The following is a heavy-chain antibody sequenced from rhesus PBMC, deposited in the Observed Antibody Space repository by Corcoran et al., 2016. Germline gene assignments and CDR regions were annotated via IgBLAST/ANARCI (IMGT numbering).Heavy chain of an antibody. CDR1: GFSLTTSGMG. D-gene: IGHD1-1-1*01. V-gene: IGHV2-152*01. CDR2: ISWDDDK. CDR3: ARLIAGRGFDY. J-gene: IGHJ4*01. Sequence: QVTLKESGPALVKPTQTLTLTCTFSGFSLTTSGMGVGWFSQPPGKSLEWLALISWDDDKRYSTSLKSRLTISKDTSKNQVVLTMTNMDPMDTATYYCARLIAGRGFDYWGQGVLVTVSS.